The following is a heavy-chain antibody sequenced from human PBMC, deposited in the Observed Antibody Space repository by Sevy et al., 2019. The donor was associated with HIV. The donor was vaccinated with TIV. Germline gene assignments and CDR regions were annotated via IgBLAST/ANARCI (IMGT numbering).Heavy chain of an antibody. CDR1: GGTFSSYA. CDR2: IIPIFGTA. J-gene: IGHJ6*03. Sequence: ASVKVSCKASGGTFSSYAISWVRQAPGQGLEWMGGIIPIFGTANYAQKFQGRVTITADKSTSTAYMELSSLESEDTGGYYCAGGGGIVVVPAAFVIDYYYMDVWGKGTTVTVSS. D-gene: IGHD2-2*01. V-gene: IGHV1-69*06. CDR3: AGGGGIVVVPAAFVIDYYYMDV.